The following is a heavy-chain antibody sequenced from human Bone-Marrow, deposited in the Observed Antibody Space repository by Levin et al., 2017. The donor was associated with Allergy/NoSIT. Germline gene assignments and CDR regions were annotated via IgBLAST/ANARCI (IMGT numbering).Heavy chain of an antibody. Sequence: GGSLRLSCAASGFTFSTYSMHWVRQAPGKGLEWVAVIWYDGSNKYYGDSVKGRFTIFRDNSKNTLYLQMNSLRTEDTAVYYCARDGGGYVLDYWGQGTLVTVSS. J-gene: IGHJ4*02. CDR3: ARDGGGYVLDY. CDR1: GFTFSTYS. CDR2: IWYDGSNK. D-gene: IGHD5-12*01. V-gene: IGHV3-33*01.